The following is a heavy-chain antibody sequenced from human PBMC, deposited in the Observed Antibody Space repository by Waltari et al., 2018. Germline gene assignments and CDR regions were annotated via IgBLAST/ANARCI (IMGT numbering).Heavy chain of an antibody. CDR1: GYSFITYW. Sequence: EVQLVQSGAEVKKPGESLKISCKGSGYSFITYWTGWVRQMPGKGLESMGIIYPGDSETRFNPSFQGQVTISVDKSITTAYLQWSSLKASDTAMYYCARRERGDGYTGAFDVWGQGTMVTVSS. V-gene: IGHV5-51*01. D-gene: IGHD5-12*01. J-gene: IGHJ3*01. CDR3: ARRERGDGYTGAFDV. CDR2: IYPGDSET.